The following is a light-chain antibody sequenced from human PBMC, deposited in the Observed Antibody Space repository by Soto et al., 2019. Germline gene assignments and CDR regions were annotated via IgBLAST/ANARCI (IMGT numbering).Light chain of an antibody. CDR3: SSYTSSSTLVYV. Sequence: QSALTQPASGSGSPGQSITFSCTRTSSDVGGYDYVSWYQQHPGNAPKLMIYDVNNRPSGVSNRFSGSKSGNTASLTISGLQAEDEADYYCSSYTSSSTLVYVFGTGTKVTVL. J-gene: IGLJ1*01. CDR1: SSDVGGYDY. V-gene: IGLV2-14*03. CDR2: DVN.